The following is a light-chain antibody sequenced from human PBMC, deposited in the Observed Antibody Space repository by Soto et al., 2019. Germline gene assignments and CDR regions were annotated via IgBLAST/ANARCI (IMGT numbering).Light chain of an antibody. CDR3: HQYNNWPPYT. J-gene: IGKJ2*01. CDR1: QSVSSD. Sequence: EIVMTQSPDTLSVSPGERVTLSCRASQSVSSDLAWYQQKPGQAPRLLIYGASTRATDIAARFSGSGSGTEFTLNISSLQSEDFAVYYCHQYNNWPPYTFGQGTKLVIK. CDR2: GAS. V-gene: IGKV3-15*01.